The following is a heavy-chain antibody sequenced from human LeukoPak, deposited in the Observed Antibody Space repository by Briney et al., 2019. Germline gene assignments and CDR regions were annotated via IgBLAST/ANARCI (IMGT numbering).Heavy chain of an antibody. CDR1: GGSISSYY. D-gene: IGHD3-10*01. CDR3: ARDRDYGSGLYIWEPNYHYAMDV. Sequence: SETLSLTCTVSGGSISSYYWSWIRRPPGKGLEWIGYIYYSGSTNYNPSLKSRVTISVDTSKNQFSLKLNSVTAADTAVYYCARDRDYGSGLYIWEPNYHYAMDVWGQGTTVTVSS. J-gene: IGHJ6*02. CDR2: IYYSGST. V-gene: IGHV4-59*01.